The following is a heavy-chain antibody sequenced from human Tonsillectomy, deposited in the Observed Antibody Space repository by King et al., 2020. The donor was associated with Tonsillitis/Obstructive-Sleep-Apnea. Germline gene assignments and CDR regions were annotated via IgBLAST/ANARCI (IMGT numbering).Heavy chain of an antibody. J-gene: IGHJ4*02. V-gene: IGHV3-20*04. CDR1: GFTFDDYG. CDR3: ARDRPDCSGGSCYSFFDY. D-gene: IGHD2-15*01. CDR2: IIWNGGST. Sequence: VQLVESGGGVVRPEGSLRLSCAASGFTFDDYGMSWVRQAPGEGLEWVSGIIWNGGSTGYADSVKGRFTISRDNAKNSLYLRMNSLRAEDTALYYCARDRPDCSGGSCYSFFDYWGQGTLVTVSS.